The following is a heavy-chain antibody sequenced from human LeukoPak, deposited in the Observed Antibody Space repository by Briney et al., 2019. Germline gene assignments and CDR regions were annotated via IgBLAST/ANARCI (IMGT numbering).Heavy chain of an antibody. D-gene: IGHD6-19*01. CDR2: INDNGGST. V-gene: IGHV3-64D*09. J-gene: IGHJ5*01. CDR3: VSRTSSGWYDF. CDR1: GFTFTSYS. Sequence: GSLRLSCSASGFTFTSYSMHWVRPAPGKGLEYVSAINDNGGSTYYGDSVKGRFTISRDNSKNTLYLQMSSLRGDDTAIYYCVSRTSSGWYDFWGQGTLVIVSS.